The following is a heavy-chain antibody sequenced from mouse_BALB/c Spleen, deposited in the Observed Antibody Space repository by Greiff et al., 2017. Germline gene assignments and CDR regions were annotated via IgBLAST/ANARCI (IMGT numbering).Heavy chain of an antibody. CDR1: GYSITSDYA. D-gene: IGHD2-4*01. J-gene: IGHJ2*01. CDR2: ISYSGST. CDR3: ARGTMITTNFDY. V-gene: IGHV3-2*02. Sequence: EVQLQQSGPGLVKPSQSLSLTCTVTGYSITSDYAWNWIRQFPGNKLEWMGYISYSGSTSYNPSLKSRISITRDTSKNQFFLQLNSVTTEDTATYYCARGTMITTNFDYWGQGTTLTVSS.